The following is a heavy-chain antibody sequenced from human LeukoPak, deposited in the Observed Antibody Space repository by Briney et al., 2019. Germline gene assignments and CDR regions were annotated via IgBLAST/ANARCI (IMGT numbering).Heavy chain of an antibody. J-gene: IGHJ6*03. CDR3: ARVADAAAGFNYYYYYMDV. D-gene: IGHD6-13*01. CDR1: GGSISSSSYY. V-gene: IGHV4-39*07. Sequence: SETLSLTCTVSGGSISSSSYYWGWIRQPPGKGLEWIGSIYYSGSTYYNPSLKSRVTISVDTSKNQFSLKLSSVTAADTAVYYCARVADAAAGFNYYYYYMDVWGKGTTVTVSS. CDR2: IYYSGST.